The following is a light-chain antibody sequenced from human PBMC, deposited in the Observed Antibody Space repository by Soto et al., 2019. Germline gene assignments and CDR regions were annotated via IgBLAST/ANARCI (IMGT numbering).Light chain of an antibody. J-gene: IGKJ5*01. V-gene: IGKV3-11*01. CDR2: DAS. CDR3: QVRTNWSIA. CDR1: QSVSSY. Sequence: FVLPQSHATLSLSPGERATLSCRASQSVSSYLAWYQQKPGQAPRLLIYDASNRATGIPARFSGTGSGTDFTLTINNLEPEDFAVYYCQVRTNWSIAFGQGTRLE.